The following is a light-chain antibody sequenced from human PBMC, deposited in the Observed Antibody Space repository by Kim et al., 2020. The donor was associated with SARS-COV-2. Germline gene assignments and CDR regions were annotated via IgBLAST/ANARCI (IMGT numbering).Light chain of an antibody. J-gene: IGLJ2*01. CDR1: TANIGAGYD. V-gene: IGLV1-40*01. CDR3: QSFDNGLSGVI. Sequence: RVTIDCAESTANIGAGYDVHWYQQRPGAAPKLLINDMTNRPAGVPDRFAGSQAGTSASLAITGLQADDEADYYCQSFDNGLSGVIFGGGPQLTV. CDR2: DMT.